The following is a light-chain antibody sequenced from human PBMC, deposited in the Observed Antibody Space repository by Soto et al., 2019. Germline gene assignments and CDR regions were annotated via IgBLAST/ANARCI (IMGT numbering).Light chain of an antibody. CDR3: QQTYSDIS. J-gene: IGKJ4*01. Sequence: DIVLTQSPGTLSLSPGERATLSCRASQSVSSKYLAWYQQKPGQAPRVLIYGTSIRASGVPERFSGGGSGTDFTLTITRLEPEDFASYHCQQTYSDISFGGGTKV. CDR1: QSVSSKY. CDR2: GTS. V-gene: IGKV3-20*01.